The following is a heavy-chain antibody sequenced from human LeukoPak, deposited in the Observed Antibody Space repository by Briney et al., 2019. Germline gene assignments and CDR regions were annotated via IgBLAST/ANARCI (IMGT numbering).Heavy chain of an antibody. CDR3: GGGRYXSGWYADYFDY. CDR1: GGSFSGYY. V-gene: IGHV4-34*01. Sequence: SETLSLTCAVYGGSFSGYYWSWIRQPPGKGLEWIGEINHSGSTNYNPSLKSRVTISVDTSKNQFSLKLSSVTAADTAVYYCGGGRYXSGWYADYFDYWGQGTLVTVSS. J-gene: IGHJ4*02. CDR2: INHSGST. D-gene: IGHD6-19*01.